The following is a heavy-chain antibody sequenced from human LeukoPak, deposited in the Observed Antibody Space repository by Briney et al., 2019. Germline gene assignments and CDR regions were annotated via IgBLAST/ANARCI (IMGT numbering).Heavy chain of an antibody. V-gene: IGHV3-33*08. CDR1: GFTFSSYG. Sequence: GGSLRLSCAASGFTFSSYGMHWVRQAPGKGLEWVAVIWYGGSNKYYADSVKGRFTISRDNSKNTLYLQMNSLRAEDTAVYYCARDWYDFWSGYSNPDYWGQGTLVTVSS. CDR2: IWYGGSNK. D-gene: IGHD3-3*01. CDR3: ARDWYDFWSGYSNPDY. J-gene: IGHJ4*02.